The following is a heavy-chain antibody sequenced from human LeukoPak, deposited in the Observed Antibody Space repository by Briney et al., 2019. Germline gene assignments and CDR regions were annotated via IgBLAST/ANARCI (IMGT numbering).Heavy chain of an antibody. V-gene: IGHV4-39*07. Sequence: SETLSLTCTASGGSISSSSYYWGWIRQPPGKGLEWIGSVFHSGRTYYNPSLKSRVTISVDTSKNQFSLKLNSVTAADTAVYYCARGFSGYYSFDYWGQGTLVTVSS. CDR3: ARGFSGYYSFDY. CDR2: VFHSGRT. CDR1: GGSISSSSYY. J-gene: IGHJ4*02. D-gene: IGHD3-22*01.